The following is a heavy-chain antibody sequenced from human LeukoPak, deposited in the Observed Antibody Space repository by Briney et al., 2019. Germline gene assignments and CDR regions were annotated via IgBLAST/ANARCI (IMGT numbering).Heavy chain of an antibody. Sequence: PGGSLRLSCAASGFTFSSYAMSWVRQAPGKGLEWVSAISGSGGSTYYADSVKGRFTISRDNSKNTLYLQMNSLRAEDTAVYYCAKDPRAMVRGPNWFDPWGQGTLVTVSS. J-gene: IGHJ5*02. CDR1: GFTFSSYA. D-gene: IGHD3-10*01. CDR2: ISGSGGST. CDR3: AKDPRAMVRGPNWFDP. V-gene: IGHV3-23*01.